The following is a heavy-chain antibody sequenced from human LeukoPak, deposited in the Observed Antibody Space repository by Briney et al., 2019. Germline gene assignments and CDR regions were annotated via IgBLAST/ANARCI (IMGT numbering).Heavy chain of an antibody. CDR2: IKEDGSEK. Sequence: QPGGSLRLSCAASGFTVSSNDMTWVRQAPGKGLEWVANIKEDGSEKYYVDSVKGRFTISRDNAKNSLYLQMNSLGAEDTAVYYCARRPGWFDPWGQGTLVTVSS. V-gene: IGHV3-7*01. J-gene: IGHJ5*02. CDR1: GFTVSSND. CDR3: ARRPGWFDP.